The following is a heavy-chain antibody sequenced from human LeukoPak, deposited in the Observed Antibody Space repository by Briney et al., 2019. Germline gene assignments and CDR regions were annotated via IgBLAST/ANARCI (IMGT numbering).Heavy chain of an antibody. CDR1: GFTFSSYS. Sequence: GGSLRLSCAGSGFTFSSYSMNWVRQAPGKGLEWVSGITSDSVGIYYANSVKGRFTIYRDNSKMTLYLQMNSLGAEDTAVYYCVQDWAWGAFGSWGQGTLVTVSS. V-gene: IGHV3-23*01. CDR3: VQDWAWGAFGS. D-gene: IGHD7-27*01. CDR2: ITSDSVGI. J-gene: IGHJ4*02.